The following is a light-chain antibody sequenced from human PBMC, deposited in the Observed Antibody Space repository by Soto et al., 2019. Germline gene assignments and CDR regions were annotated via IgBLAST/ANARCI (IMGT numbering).Light chain of an antibody. V-gene: IGLV2-14*01. J-gene: IGLJ1*01. CDR3: SSYTSSSLYV. Sequence: QSALTQPASVSGSPGQSITISCTGTSSDVGGYNYVSWYQQHPGKAPKLMIYDVSNRPSXXXNXFSGSKSGNTASLTISGLQAEDEADYYCSSYTSSSLYVFGTGTKLTVL. CDR2: DVS. CDR1: SSDVGGYNY.